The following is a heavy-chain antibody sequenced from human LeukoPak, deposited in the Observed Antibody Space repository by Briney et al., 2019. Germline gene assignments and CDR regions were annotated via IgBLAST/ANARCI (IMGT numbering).Heavy chain of an antibody. Sequence: GGSLRPSCAASGFTFSSYSMTWFRQTPGKGLEWVANIHDDGRVTNYVDSVKGRFTISRDNARNSVYLQLNSLRAEDTALYYCARGRGWVDHWGQGTLVTVSS. D-gene: IGHD3-16*01. CDR2: IHDDGRVT. CDR1: GFTFSSYS. V-gene: IGHV3-7*01. CDR3: ARGRGWVDH. J-gene: IGHJ4*02.